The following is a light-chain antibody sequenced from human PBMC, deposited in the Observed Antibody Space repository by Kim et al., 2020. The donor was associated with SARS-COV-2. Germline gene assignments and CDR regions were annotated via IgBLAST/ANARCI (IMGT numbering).Light chain of an antibody. V-gene: IGLV2-18*02. J-gene: IGLJ2*01. CDR2: EVS. Sequence: QSALTQPPSVSGSPGQSVTISCTGTSSDVGYSYRVSWYRQSPGTAPKLMIYEVSNRPSGIPDRFSGSKSGNTASLTISGLQDDDEADYYCSSYITSSNFVLFGGGTQLTVL. CDR3: SSYITSSNFVL. CDR1: SSDVGYSYR.